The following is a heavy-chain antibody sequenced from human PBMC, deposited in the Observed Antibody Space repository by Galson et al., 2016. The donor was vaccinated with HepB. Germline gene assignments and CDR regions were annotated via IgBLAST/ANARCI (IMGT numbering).Heavy chain of an antibody. V-gene: IGHV3-30*04. J-gene: IGHJ4*02. D-gene: IGHD3-3*01. CDR3: ARGGGVRRLDPYYFDY. CDR1: GFTFSTYA. Sequence: SLRLSCAASGFTFSTYAMHWVRQAPGKGLEWAAVISFDGNNTYYADSVKGRFTISRDNSKNTLYLQMNSLRAEDTAVYYCARGGGVRRLDPYYFDYWGQGTLVTVSS. CDR2: ISFDGNNT.